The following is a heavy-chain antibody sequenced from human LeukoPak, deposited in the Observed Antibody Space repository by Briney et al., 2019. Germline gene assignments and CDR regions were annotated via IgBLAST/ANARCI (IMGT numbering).Heavy chain of an antibody. Sequence: GGSLRLSCAASGFTFSGYAMSWVRQAPGKGLEWVSAISGSGGSTYYANSVKGRFTISRDNSKNTLYLQMNSLRAEDTAVYYCAKDSAPYYYKYYFDYWGQGTLVTVSS. V-gene: IGHV3-23*01. CDR1: GFTFSGYA. CDR3: AKDSAPYYYKYYFDY. D-gene: IGHD3-22*01. CDR2: ISGSGGST. J-gene: IGHJ4*02.